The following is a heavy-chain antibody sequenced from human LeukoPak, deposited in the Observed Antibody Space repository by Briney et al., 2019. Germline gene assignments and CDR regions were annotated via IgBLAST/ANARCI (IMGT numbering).Heavy chain of an antibody. CDR2: ISAYNGNT. J-gene: IGHJ4*02. CDR1: GYTFTSYD. D-gene: IGHD2-15*01. Sequence: ASVKVSCKASGYTFTSYDISWVRQAPGQGLEWMGWISAYNGNTNYAQKLQGRVTMTTDTSTSTAYMELRSLRSDDAALYYWGSHQPQVYCGQGTLVTVSS. CDR3: GSHQPQVY. V-gene: IGHV1-18*01.